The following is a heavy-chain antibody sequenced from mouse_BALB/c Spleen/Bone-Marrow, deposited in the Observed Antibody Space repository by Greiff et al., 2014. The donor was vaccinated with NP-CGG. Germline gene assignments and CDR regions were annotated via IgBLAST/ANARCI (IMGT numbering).Heavy chain of an antibody. CDR3: TRGGRYDEVAY. CDR2: IGTYYGNA. V-gene: IGHV1-67*01. Sequence: VKVVEPGPELVRPGVSVKISCKGSSYTFTDYAMHWVKQSHAKSLEWIGVIGTYYGNANYNQKFKGKATMTVDKSSSTAYMELARLTSEDSAVYYCTRGGRYDEVAYWGQGTLVTVSA. J-gene: IGHJ3*01. CDR1: SYTFTDYA. D-gene: IGHD2-14*01.